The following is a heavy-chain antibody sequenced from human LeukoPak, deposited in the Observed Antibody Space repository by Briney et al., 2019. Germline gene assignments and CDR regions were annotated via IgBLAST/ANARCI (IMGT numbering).Heavy chain of an antibody. CDR1: GFTFNNFW. CDR3: ARDYHGSGSYFFDS. D-gene: IGHD3-10*01. Sequence: PGGSLRLSCVASGFTFNNFWMYWVRQPPGKGLMWVSRIDRFGSGTTYADSVKGRFTISRDNARNTVYLQMSGLRVDDAAVYFCARDYHGSGSYFFDSWGQGSLVTVSS. J-gene: IGHJ4*02. V-gene: IGHV3-74*03. CDR2: IDRFGSGT.